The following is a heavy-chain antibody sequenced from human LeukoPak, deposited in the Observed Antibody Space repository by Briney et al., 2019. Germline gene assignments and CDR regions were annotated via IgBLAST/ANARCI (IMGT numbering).Heavy chain of an antibody. J-gene: IGHJ4*02. CDR3: ARVHNWNYADY. CDR2: INPSGGST. CDR1: GYTFTSYY. Sequence: ASVKVSCKASGYTFTSYYMHWVRQAPGQGLEWMGIINPSGGSTSYAQKFQGRATMTRDTSTSTVYMELSSLRSEDTAVYYCARVHNWNYADYWGQGTLVTVSS. V-gene: IGHV1-46*01. D-gene: IGHD1-7*01.